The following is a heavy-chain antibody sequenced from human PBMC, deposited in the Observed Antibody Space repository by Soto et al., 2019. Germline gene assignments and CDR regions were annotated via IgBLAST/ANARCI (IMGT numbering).Heavy chain of an antibody. Sequence: QVQLQQWGAGLLKPSETLSLTCAVYGGSFSGYYWSWIRQPPGKGLEWIGEINQSGSTNYNPSLSLRVSCQVDTSLNEVYLPLTSRSAGYAVVYYCAWGPCGSSGWYWGHWCGPWGQGTLATLS. CDR2: INQSGST. CDR1: GGSFSGYY. J-gene: IGHJ5*02. V-gene: IGHV4-34*01. CDR3: AWGPCGSSGWYWGHWCGP. D-gene: IGHD6-19*01.